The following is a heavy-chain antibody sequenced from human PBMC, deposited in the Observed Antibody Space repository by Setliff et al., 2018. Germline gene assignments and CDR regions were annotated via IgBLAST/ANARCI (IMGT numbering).Heavy chain of an antibody. CDR3: AQKHQRASWAFDP. V-gene: IGHV5-51*01. CDR1: GYSFTDYW. D-gene: IGHD2-2*01. CDR2: IYPSNSNT. Sequence: LGESLKISCKASGYSFTDYWIAWVRQMPGKGLEWMGIIYPSNSNTRYNPSFKGQVTMSLDRSITTAYLQWDSLKASDTAIYYCAQKHQRASWAFDPWGRGTLVTVSS. J-gene: IGHJ5*02.